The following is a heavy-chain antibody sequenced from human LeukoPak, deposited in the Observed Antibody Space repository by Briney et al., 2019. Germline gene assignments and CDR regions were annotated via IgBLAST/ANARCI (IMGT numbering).Heavy chain of an antibody. D-gene: IGHD5-12*01. CDR1: AFTFSSYG. J-gene: IGHJ4*02. V-gene: IGHV3-30*02. CDR3: AKDMNIVATTQYYFDY. CDR2: IRYDGSNK. Sequence: GGSLRLSCAASAFTFSSYGMHWVRQAPGKGLEWVAFIRYDGSNKYYADSVKGRFTISRDNSKNTLYLQMNSLRAEDTAVYYCAKDMNIVATTQYYFDYWGQGTLVTVSS.